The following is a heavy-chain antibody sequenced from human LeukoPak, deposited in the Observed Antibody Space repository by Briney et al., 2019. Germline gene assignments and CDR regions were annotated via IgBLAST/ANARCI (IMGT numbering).Heavy chain of an antibody. CDR1: GFTFSSYE. CDR3: ARDNTGGYSYGRYFDY. CDR2: ISSSGSTI. Sequence: GGSLRLSCAASGFTFSSYEMNWVRQAPGKGLKWVSYISSSGSTIYYADSVKGRFTISRDNAKNSLYLQMNSLRAEDTAVYYCARDNTGGYSYGRYFDYWGQGTLVAVSS. J-gene: IGHJ4*02. D-gene: IGHD5-18*01. V-gene: IGHV3-48*03.